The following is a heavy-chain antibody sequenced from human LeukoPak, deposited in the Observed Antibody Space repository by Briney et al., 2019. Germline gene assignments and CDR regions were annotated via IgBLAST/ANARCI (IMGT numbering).Heavy chain of an antibody. CDR3: ASPSPYDYSGAYFDY. J-gene: IGHJ4*02. CDR2: IIPIFGTA. D-gene: IGHD4-11*01. CDR1: GGTFSSHA. V-gene: IGHV1-69*06. Sequence: ASVKVSCKASGGTFSSHAISWVRQAPGQGLEWMGGIIPIFGTANYAQKFQGRVTITADKSTSTAYMELSSLRSEDTAVYYCASPSPYDYSGAYFDYRGQGTLVTVSS.